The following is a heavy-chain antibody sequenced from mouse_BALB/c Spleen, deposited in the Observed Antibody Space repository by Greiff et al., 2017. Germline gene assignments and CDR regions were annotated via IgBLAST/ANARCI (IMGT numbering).Heavy chain of an antibody. CDR1: GYTFTSYY. D-gene: IGHD2-3*01. CDR2: INPSNGGT. J-gene: IGHJ4*01. V-gene: IGHV1S81*02. CDR3: TRGYYPVYYYAMDY. Sequence: QVQLKESGAELVKPGASVKLSCKASGYTFTSYYMYWVKQRPGQGLEWIGEINPSNGGTNFNEKFKSKATLTVDKSSSTAYMQLSSLTSEDSAVYYCTRGYYPVYYYAMDYWGQGTSVTVSS.